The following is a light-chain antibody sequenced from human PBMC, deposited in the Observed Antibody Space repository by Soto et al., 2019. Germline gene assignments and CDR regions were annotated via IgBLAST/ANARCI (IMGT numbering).Light chain of an antibody. Sequence: EIVMTQSPATLSVSPGKRATLSCRASQSVSSNLAWYQQKPGQAPRLLIYGASTRATGIPARFSGSGSGTEFTLTISSLQSEDFAVYYCQQYNNWPLALTFGGGTKVEIK. CDR2: GAS. J-gene: IGKJ4*01. CDR1: QSVSSN. V-gene: IGKV3-15*01. CDR3: QQYNNWPLALT.